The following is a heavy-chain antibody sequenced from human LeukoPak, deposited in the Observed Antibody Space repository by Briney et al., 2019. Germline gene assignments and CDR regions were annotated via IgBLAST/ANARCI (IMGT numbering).Heavy chain of an antibody. CDR3: ARRGWLQRYYFDN. CDR2: MNHSGST. CDR1: GGSFSGFY. Sequence: SETLSLTCAVHGGSFSGFYWTWIRQPPGKGLEWIGEMNHSGSTNYNPSLKSRVIISVDTSKNQVSLKLSSVTAADTAVYYCARRGWLQRYYFDNWGQGTLITVSS. J-gene: IGHJ4*02. V-gene: IGHV4-34*01. D-gene: IGHD5-24*01.